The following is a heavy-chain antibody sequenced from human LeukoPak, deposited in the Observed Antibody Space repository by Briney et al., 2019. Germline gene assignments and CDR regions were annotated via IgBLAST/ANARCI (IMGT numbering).Heavy chain of an antibody. CDR2: IYYSGST. CDR3: ARSMVVTAIQPQGYYFDY. J-gene: IGHJ4*02. CDR1: GGSISGSSYY. V-gene: IGHV4-39*01. D-gene: IGHD2-21*02. Sequence: SETLSLTCTVSGGSISGSSYYWGWIRQPPGKGLEWIGSIYYSGSTYYNPSLKSRVTISVDTSKNQFSLKLNSVTATDTAVYYCARSMVVTAIQPQGYYFDYWGQGTLVTVSS.